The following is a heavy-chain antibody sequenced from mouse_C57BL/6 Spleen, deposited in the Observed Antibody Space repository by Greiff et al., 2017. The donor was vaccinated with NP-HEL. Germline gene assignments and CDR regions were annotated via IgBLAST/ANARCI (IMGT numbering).Heavy chain of an antibody. Sequence: VQLQQSGAELVKPGASVKLSCTASGFNITDYYMHWVKQRTEQGLEWIGRIDPEDGGTKYAPQFQGKATLTADTSSNTAYLQLSSLTSEDTAVYYCARWLLGLAYWGQGTLVTVSA. CDR1: GFNITDYY. V-gene: IGHV14-2*01. J-gene: IGHJ3*01. CDR3: ARWLLGLAY. D-gene: IGHD2-3*01. CDR2: IDPEDGGT.